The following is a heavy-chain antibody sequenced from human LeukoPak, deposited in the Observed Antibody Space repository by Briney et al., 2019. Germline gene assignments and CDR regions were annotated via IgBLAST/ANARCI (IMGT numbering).Heavy chain of an antibody. CDR3: ARTRLAVAGTWWFDP. Sequence: GGSLRLSCAASGFTFSSYWMSWVRQAPGKGLEWVANIKQDGSEKYYVDSVKGRFTISRDNAKNSLYLQMNSLRAEDTAVYCCARTRLAVAGTWWFDPWGQGTLVTVSS. J-gene: IGHJ5*02. CDR2: IKQDGSEK. CDR1: GFTFSSYW. D-gene: IGHD6-19*01. V-gene: IGHV3-7*01.